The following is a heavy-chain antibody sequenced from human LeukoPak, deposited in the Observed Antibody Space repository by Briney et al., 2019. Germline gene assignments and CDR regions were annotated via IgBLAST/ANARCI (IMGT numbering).Heavy chain of an antibody. V-gene: IGHV4-39*07. Sequence: SETLSLTCTVSGGSISSSSYYWGWLRQPPGKGLEWFGSIYYSGSPYYNPSLKRRVTISEDTSKKQFSLNLTSVTAAASAVYYCARRARMVPTSGNYHYYYMDLWGKGTTVTISS. CDR3: ARRARMVPTSGNYHYYYMDL. CDR2: IYYSGSP. D-gene: IGHD4/OR15-4a*01. J-gene: IGHJ6*03. CDR1: GGSISSSSYY.